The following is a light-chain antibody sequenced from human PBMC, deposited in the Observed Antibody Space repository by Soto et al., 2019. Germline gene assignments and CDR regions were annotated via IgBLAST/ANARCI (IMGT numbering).Light chain of an antibody. CDR1: SSNIGAGYA. CDR2: GDN. V-gene: IGLV1-40*01. CDR3: QSYDTRLSAVV. Sequence: QSVLTHPPSVSGAPGQRLTIACTGSSSNIGAGYAVHWHQHLPGRAPKLLVYGDNNRPSGVPDRFSGSESGTSAYLTITGLQAEDEAHYYCQSYDTRLSAVVFGGGTKLTVL. J-gene: IGLJ2*01.